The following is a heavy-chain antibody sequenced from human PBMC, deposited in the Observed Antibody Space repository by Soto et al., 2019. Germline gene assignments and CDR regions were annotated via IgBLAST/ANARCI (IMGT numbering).Heavy chain of an antibody. CDR3: VRTAREGAVAPHWFDR. CDR1: CASIRSTDYY. J-gene: IGHJ5*02. V-gene: IGHV4-30-4*01. CDR2: VYYTGST. Sequence: SETLSLTCTVSCASIRSTDYYWSWIRQAPGKGLEWIGYVYYTGSTYYNPSLMSRLTISVDTSKNQFSLKLTSVTAAEMAVYYCVRTAREGAVAPHWFDRWGQGTQVTVPQ. D-gene: IGHD2-21*02.